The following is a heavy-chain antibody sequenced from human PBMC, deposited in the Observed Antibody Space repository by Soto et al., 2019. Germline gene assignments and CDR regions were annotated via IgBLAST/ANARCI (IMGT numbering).Heavy chain of an antibody. CDR3: ARNSLLLWFGELLGVPGQY. Sequence: QVQLVQSGAEVKKPGASVKVSCKASGYTFTSYGISWVRQAPGQGLEWMGWISAYNGNTNYAQKQQGRVTMTTDTSTSTAYMELRSLRSADTAVYYCARNSLLLWFGELLGVPGQYWGQGTLVTVPS. CDR1: GYTFTSYG. J-gene: IGHJ4*02. D-gene: IGHD3-10*01. V-gene: IGHV1-18*01. CDR2: ISAYNGNT.